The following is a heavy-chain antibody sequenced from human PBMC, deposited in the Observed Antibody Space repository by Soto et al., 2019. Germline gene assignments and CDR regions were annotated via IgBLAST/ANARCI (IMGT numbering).Heavy chain of an antibody. Sequence: PGGSLRLSCVASGFTFSDSAVHWVRQASGKGLEWVGRIRSKPNNYATSYSASVQGRFAISRDDSKNTAYLHMNSLKSEDAAVYFCARFAAADNWGQGTLVTVSS. CDR1: GFTFSDSA. J-gene: IGHJ4*01. D-gene: IGHD6-13*01. CDR2: IRSKPNNYAT. CDR3: ARFAAADN. V-gene: IGHV3-73*01.